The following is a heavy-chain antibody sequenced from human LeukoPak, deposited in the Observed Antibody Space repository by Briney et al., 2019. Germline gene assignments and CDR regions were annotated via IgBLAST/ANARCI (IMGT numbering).Heavy chain of an antibody. CDR3: AKSQRAAAGPSRYDP. CDR2: IWYDGSNK. V-gene: IGHV3-33*06. Sequence: PGGSLRLSCAASGFTFRNYGMHWVRQAPGKGLEWVAVIWYDGSNKYYADSVKGRFTISRDNSKNTLYLQMNSLRAEDTAVYYCAKSQRAAAGPSRYDPWGQGTLVTVSS. D-gene: IGHD6-13*01. CDR1: GFTFRNYG. J-gene: IGHJ5*02.